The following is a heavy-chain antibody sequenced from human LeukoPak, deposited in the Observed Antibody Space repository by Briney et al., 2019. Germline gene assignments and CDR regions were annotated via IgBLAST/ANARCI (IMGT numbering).Heavy chain of an antibody. V-gene: IGHV3-11*01. CDR1: GFTLSDYF. Sequence: GRSLRLSCAPSGFTLSDYFMSGIRQAPGKGVEWISYISDSISALYKSDSVTGRFTISSDNAKHSLYLQMSSLIAEDTAFYYCARLIRQLGALDLWGQGKMVSVSS. CDR2: ISDSISAL. D-gene: IGHD5-24*01. CDR3: ARLIRQLGALDL. J-gene: IGHJ3*01.